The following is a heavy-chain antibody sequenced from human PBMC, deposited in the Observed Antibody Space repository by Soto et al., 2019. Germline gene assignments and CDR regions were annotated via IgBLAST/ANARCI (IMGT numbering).Heavy chain of an antibody. CDR2: IYPGDSDT. J-gene: IGHJ6*02. CDR3: ARRSSSWTDKPGYGMDV. Sequence: GESLKISCKCSGYIFTSSWIGWVRQMPGKGLEWMGIIYPGDSDTRYSPSFQGQVTISADKSISTAYLQWSSLKASDSAIYYCARRSSSWTDKPGYGMDVWGQGTTVTVS. V-gene: IGHV5-51*01. CDR1: GYIFTSSW. D-gene: IGHD6-13*01.